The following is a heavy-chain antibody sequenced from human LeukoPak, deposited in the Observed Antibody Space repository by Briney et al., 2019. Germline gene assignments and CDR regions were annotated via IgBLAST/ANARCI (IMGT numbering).Heavy chain of an antibody. J-gene: IGHJ4*02. CDR1: GFTFSSYW. CDR2: IKQDGSEN. Sequence: PGGSLRLSCAASGFTFSSYWLSWVRQAPGKGLEWVANIKQDGSENWYVDSVRGRFTTSRDNAKNSLYLQMNSLRAEDTAVYYCARDPPLYYDFWSGYNPSFDYWGQGTLVTVSS. V-gene: IGHV3-7*01. D-gene: IGHD3-3*01. CDR3: ARDPPLYYDFWSGYNPSFDY.